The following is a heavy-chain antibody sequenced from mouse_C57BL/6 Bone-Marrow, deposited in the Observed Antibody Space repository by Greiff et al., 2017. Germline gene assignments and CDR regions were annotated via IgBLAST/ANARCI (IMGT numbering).Heavy chain of an antibody. Sequence: QVQLKQSGAELARPGASVKMSCKASGYTFTSYTMHWVKQRPGQGLEWIGYINPSSGYTKYNQKFKDKATLTADKSSSTAYMQLSSLTSEDSAVYYCARVRDYEGGYWGQGTTLTVSS. D-gene: IGHD2-4*01. CDR3: ARVRDYEGGY. V-gene: IGHV1-4*01. CDR2: INPSSGYT. CDR1: GYTFTSYT. J-gene: IGHJ2*01.